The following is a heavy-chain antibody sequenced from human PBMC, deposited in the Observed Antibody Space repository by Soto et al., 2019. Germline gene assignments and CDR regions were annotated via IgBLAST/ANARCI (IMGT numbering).Heavy chain of an antibody. CDR2: MSYDGSSK. D-gene: IGHD2-15*01. J-gene: IGHJ6*02. Sequence: QVQLVESGGGVVQPGRSLRLSCAASGFTCSTYAMHWVRQDPGKGLEWVAVMSYDGSSKYYADSVKGRFTISRDNSKNTVFLQMDSLRAEDTALYYCARGNRQDYYYYGMDVWGQGTTVTVSS. CDR1: GFTCSTYA. V-gene: IGHV3-30-3*01. CDR3: ARGNRQDYYYYGMDV.